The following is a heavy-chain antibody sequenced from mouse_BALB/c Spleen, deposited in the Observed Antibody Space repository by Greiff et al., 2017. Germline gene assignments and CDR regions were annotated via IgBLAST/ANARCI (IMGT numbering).Heavy chain of an antibody. D-gene: IGHD2-3*01. V-gene: IGHV1S81*02. J-gene: IGHJ4*01. Sequence: QVQLQQPGAELVKPGASVKLSCKASGYTFTSYWMHWVKQRPGQGLEWIGEINPSNGRTNYNEKFKSKATLTVDKSSSTAYMQLSSLTSEDSAVYYYARGWDGYYDAMDYWGQGTSVTVSS. CDR1: GYTFTSYW. CDR3: ARGWDGYYDAMDY. CDR2: INPSNGRT.